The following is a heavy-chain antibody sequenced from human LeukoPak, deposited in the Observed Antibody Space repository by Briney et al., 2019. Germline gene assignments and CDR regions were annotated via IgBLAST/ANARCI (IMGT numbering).Heavy chain of an antibody. CDR1: GYSFTSYW. Sequence: GESLKISCKGVGYSFTSYWIGWVRQMAGKGMEWMGVIYPGDSRTRYNPSFQGQVTISVDKSISTAYLQWVSLKASDTAMYYCACRDLTSTWSYPWGQGTLVTVSS. V-gene: IGHV5-51*01. D-gene: IGHD2-2*01. CDR3: ACRDLTSTWSYP. CDR2: IYPGDSRT. J-gene: IGHJ5*02.